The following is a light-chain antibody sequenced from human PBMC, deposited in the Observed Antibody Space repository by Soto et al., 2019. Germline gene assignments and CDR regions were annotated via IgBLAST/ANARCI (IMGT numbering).Light chain of an antibody. J-gene: IGKJ5*01. V-gene: IGKV1-39*01. Sequence: DIHITQSPSSLSQSVGDRVTLTSRASQSISRHLNWDQQKPGRAPRLLIYGSSNLQGGVPSRFSGSGSGTDFTLTISSLLPEDFATYYCQQGYSTPVTFGQGTRLEI. CDR2: GSS. CDR3: QQGYSTPVT. CDR1: QSISRH.